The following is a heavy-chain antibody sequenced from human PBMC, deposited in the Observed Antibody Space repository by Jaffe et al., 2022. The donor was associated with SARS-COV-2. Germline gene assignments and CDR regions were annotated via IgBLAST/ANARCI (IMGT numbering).Heavy chain of an antibody. Sequence: QVQLVQSGAEVKKPGASVKVSCKASGYTFTSYGISWVRQAPGQGLEWMGWISAYNGNTNYAQKLQGRVTMTTDTSTSTAYMELRSLRSDDTAVYYCARARRYFDWLEEGVGDFDYWGQGTLVTVSS. V-gene: IGHV1-18*01. D-gene: IGHD3-9*01. J-gene: IGHJ4*02. CDR2: ISAYNGNT. CDR3: ARARRYFDWLEEGVGDFDY. CDR1: GYTFTSYG.